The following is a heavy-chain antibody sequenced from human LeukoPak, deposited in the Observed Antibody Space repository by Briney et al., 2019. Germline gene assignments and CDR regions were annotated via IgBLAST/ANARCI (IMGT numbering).Heavy chain of an antibody. CDR2: MNGGNGNT. CDR1: GYIFTDYA. CDR3: ARGRGTSGSNRDFYYYYYMDV. J-gene: IGHJ6*03. Sequence: ASVKVSCKASGYIFTDYAIHWLRQAPGQRPEWRGWMNGGNGNTKYSQKFQGRITVIRDTSAATAYMELSSLRHDDLAVYYCARGRGTSGSNRDFYYYYYMDVWGKGTTVTVSS. V-gene: IGHV1-3*01. D-gene: IGHD2-15*01.